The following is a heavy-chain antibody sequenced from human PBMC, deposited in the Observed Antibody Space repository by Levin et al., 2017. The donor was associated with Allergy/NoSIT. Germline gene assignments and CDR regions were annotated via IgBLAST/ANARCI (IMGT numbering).Heavy chain of an antibody. CDR2: INNGGNP. V-gene: IGHV3-23*01. CDR1: GFAFTRFA. CDR3: ARDRSANSGEGFDS. D-gene: IGHD4/OR15-4a*01. J-gene: IGHJ4*02. Sequence: GGSLRLSCAASGFAFTRFAMSWVRQAPGKGLEWVASINNGGNPYYADSVRGRFTISRDTSEDTLFLQMDSLRGDDSAVYYCARDRSANSGEGFDSWGQGTLVTVSS.